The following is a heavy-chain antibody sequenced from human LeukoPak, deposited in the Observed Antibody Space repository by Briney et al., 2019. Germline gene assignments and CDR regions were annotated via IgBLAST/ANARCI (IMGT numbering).Heavy chain of an antibody. CDR2: INWNGGST. CDR1: GFTFDDYG. CDR3: ARVHSSSWYGGKYYYYYYYMDV. J-gene: IGHJ6*03. Sequence: PGGSLRLSCAASGFTFDDYGMSWVRQAPGKGLEWVSGINWNGGSTGYADSVKGRFTISRDNAKNSLYLQMNSLRAEDTALYYCARVHSSSWYGGKYYYYYYYMDVWGKGTTVTVSS. V-gene: IGHV3-20*04. D-gene: IGHD6-13*01.